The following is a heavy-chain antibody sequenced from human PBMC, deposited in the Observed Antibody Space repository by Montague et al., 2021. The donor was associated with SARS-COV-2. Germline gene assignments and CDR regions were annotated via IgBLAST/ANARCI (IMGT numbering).Heavy chain of an antibody. Sequence: SETLSLTCAVYGGSFSGYYWSWIRQPPGKGLEWIGEINHSGSTNYNPSLRSRVTISVDTSKSQFSLKLSSVTAADTAVYYCARGYDYVWGSYRYFHWFDPWGQGTLVTVSS. CDR3: ARGYDYVWGSYRYFHWFDP. J-gene: IGHJ5*02. D-gene: IGHD3-16*02. V-gene: IGHV4-34*01. CDR2: INHSGST. CDR1: GGSFSGYY.